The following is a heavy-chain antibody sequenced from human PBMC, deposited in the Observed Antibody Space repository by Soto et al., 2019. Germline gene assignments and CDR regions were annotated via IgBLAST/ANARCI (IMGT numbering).Heavy chain of an antibody. Sequence: QVQLVQSGAEVKKPGASVKVSCKASGYTFTSYGISWVRQAPGQGLEWMGWISAYNGNTNYAQKLQGRVTITTDTSTSTAYMELRSLRSDDTAVYYCARAPLYDSSGYYYDGWFDPWGQGTLVTVSS. CDR1: GYTFTSYG. V-gene: IGHV1-18*01. J-gene: IGHJ5*02. D-gene: IGHD3-22*01. CDR3: ARAPLYDSSGYYYDGWFDP. CDR2: ISAYNGNT.